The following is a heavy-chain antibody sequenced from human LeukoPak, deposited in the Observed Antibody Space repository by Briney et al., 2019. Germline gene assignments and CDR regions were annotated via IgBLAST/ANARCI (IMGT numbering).Heavy chain of an antibody. J-gene: IGHJ3*02. D-gene: IGHD3-10*01. Sequence: GGSLRLSCAASGFTFRDAWMIWVRQAPGKGPEWVGRIKSRADGGTPDYAAPVTGRFTISRDDSNGTLFLQMNSLTTEDTAVYYCATQGVLDAFDIWGQGTMVIVSS. CDR1: GFTFRDAW. CDR3: ATQGVLDAFDI. CDR2: IKSRADGGTP. V-gene: IGHV3-15*01.